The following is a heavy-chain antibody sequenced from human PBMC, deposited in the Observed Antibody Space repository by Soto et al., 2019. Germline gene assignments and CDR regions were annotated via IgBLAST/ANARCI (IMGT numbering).Heavy chain of an antibody. J-gene: IGHJ6*02. V-gene: IGHV3-53*01. CDR3: VRTLPSGQNYGMDV. CDR2: IYNDGKT. CDR1: GLPVSTNY. D-gene: IGHD3-10*01. Sequence: GGSLRLSCAASGLPVSTNYMSWVRQAPGKGLEWVSVIYNDGKTYYADSVKGRFTISRDASKNTLHLQMDSLRDEDTAVYYCVRTLPSGQNYGMDVWGQGNTVTVSS.